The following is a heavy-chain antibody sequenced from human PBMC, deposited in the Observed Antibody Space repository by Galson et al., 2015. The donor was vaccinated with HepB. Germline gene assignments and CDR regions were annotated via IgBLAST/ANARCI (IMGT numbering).Heavy chain of an antibody. J-gene: IGHJ6*03. CDR3: ARVGSGQDSGSYYPGGYYYMDV. CDR1: GGSISSGDYY. V-gene: IGHV4-30-4*01. CDR2: IFYSGST. D-gene: IGHD3-10*01. Sequence: TLSLTCTVSGGSISSGDYYWSWIRQPPGKGLEWIGYIFYSGSTYYNPSLKSRVTISLDTSKNQFSLKLSSVTAADTAVYYCARVGSGQDSGSYYPGGYYYMDVWGKGTTVTVSS.